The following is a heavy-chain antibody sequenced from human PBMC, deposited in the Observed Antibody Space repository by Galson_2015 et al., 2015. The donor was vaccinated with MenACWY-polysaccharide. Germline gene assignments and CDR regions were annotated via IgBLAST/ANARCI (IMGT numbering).Heavy chain of an antibody. J-gene: IGHJ5*02. CDR3: ARAPRGLWFGEA. D-gene: IGHD3-10*01. V-gene: IGHV4-31*03. CDR1: GASIGSGDDYY. CDR2: IYYSGST. Sequence: TLSLTCTVSGASIGSGDDYYWTLIRQRPGKGLEWIGYIYYSGSTYYNPSLKSRVIISQDTPKNQFSLNLSSVTAADTAVYYCARAPRGLWFGEAWGQGTLVTVSS.